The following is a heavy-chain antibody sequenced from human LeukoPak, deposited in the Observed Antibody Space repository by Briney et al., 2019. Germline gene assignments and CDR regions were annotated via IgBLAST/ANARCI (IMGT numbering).Heavy chain of an antibody. V-gene: IGHV3-21*01. CDR1: GFTFNRYN. J-gene: IGHJ5*02. Sequence: GGSLRLSCAASGFTFNRYNMNWVRRAPGKGLEWVSSISTSSSYIYYADSVRGRFTISRDNAKNSLYLQMNGLRAEDTAVYSCARGADGVSSNSRGWFDPWGQGTLVTVSS. D-gene: IGHD2-15*01. CDR3: ARGADGVSSNSRGWFDP. CDR2: ISTSSSYI.